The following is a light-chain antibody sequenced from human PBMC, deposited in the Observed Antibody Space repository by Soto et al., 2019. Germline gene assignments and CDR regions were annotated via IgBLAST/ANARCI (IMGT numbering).Light chain of an antibody. CDR1: QSVSSSD. CDR2: GAS. J-gene: IGKJ4*01. V-gene: IGKV3-20*01. Sequence: VLTQSPGTLSLPPGERATLFCRAGQSVSSSDLAWYQQKPDQAPRLLIYGASSRATGIPDRFSGSGSGTDFTLTISSLEPEDVAVYYCQHYRNPPLPFGGGTKVEIK. CDR3: QHYRNPPLP.